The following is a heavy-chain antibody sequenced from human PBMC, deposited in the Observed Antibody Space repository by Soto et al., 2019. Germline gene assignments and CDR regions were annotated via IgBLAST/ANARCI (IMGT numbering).Heavy chain of an antibody. CDR2: IYHSMST. V-gene: IGHV4-30-2*01. CDR1: GGSISSGGYS. Sequence: QLQLQESGSGLVKPSQTLSLTCAVSGGSISSGGYSWSWIRQPPGKGLEWIGYIYHSMSTYYNPSLKSRVTISVDRSKHKFSLKLSYVTAADTAVYSCVRVPEYWGQGTLVTVSS. CDR3: VRVPEY. J-gene: IGHJ4*02.